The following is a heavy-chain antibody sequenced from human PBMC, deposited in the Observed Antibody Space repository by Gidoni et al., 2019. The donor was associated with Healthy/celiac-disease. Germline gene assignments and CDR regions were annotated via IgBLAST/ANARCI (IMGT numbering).Heavy chain of an antibody. CDR2: IYTSGRT. Sequence: QVQLQESGPGLVKPSQTLSLTCTVSGGSISSGSYYWSWIRQPAGKGLEWIGRIYTSGRTNYNPSLKSRVTMSVDTSKNQFSLKLSSVTAADTDVYYCARRGVITGIDYWGQGTLVTVSS. D-gene: IGHD1-20*01. CDR1: GGSISSGSYY. V-gene: IGHV4-61*02. J-gene: IGHJ4*02. CDR3: ARRGVITGIDY.